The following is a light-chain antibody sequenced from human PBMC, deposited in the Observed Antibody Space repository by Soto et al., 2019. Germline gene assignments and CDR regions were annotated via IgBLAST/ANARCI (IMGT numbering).Light chain of an antibody. V-gene: IGLV2-14*01. CDR3: TSFTTTNIWV. CDR2: EVS. CDR1: SRDIGVYNY. Sequence: QSALTQPASVSGFPGQSITISCTGTSRDIGVYNYVSWYQQHPGKAPKLMICEVSNRPSGVSSRFSGSKSGNTASLTISGLRAEDEADYYCTSFTTTNIWVFGGGTKLTVL. J-gene: IGLJ3*02.